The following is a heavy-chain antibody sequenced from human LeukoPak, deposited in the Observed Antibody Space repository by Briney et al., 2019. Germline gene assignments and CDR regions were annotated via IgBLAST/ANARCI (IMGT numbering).Heavy chain of an antibody. V-gene: IGHV3-30-3*01. CDR2: ISYDGSNK. J-gene: IGHJ4*02. Sequence: GGSLRLSCAASGFTFSSYAMHWVRQAPGKGLEWVAVISYDGSNKYYADSVKGRFTISRDNSKNTLYLQMNSLRAEDTAVYYCAREVVWSWDYWGQGTLVTVSS. CDR1: GFTFSSYA. D-gene: IGHD3-10*01. CDR3: AREVVWSWDY.